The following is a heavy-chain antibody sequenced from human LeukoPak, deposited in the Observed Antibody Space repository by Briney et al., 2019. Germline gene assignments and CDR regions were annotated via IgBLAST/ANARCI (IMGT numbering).Heavy chain of an antibody. CDR2: IRSKAYGGTT. D-gene: IGHD3-10*01. J-gene: IGHJ6*03. CDR3: TRDTKDHGSGSYPYYYYYMDV. CDR1: GFTFGDYA. V-gene: IGHV3-49*04. Sequence: GGSLRLSCTASGFTFGDYAMSWVRQAPGKGLEWVGFIRSKAYGGTTEYAASVKGRFTISRDDSKSIAYLQMNSLKTEDTAVYYCTRDTKDHGSGSYPYYYYYMDVWGKGTTVTISS.